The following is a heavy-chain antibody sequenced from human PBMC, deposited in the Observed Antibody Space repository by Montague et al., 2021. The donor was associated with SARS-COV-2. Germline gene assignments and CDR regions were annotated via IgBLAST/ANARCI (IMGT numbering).Heavy chain of an antibody. D-gene: IGHD1-26*01. CDR1: GDSVCRNSAA. CDR3: ARTSASSDY. J-gene: IGHJ4*02. V-gene: IGHV6-1*01. CDR2: TYHRFKWYN. Sequence: CAISGDSVCRNSAAWKWNRQTPSSGLEWLGRTYHRFKWYNDYAVSVKSRITINPDTSKNQISLQLNSVTPEDTAVYYCARTSASSDYWGQGTLVTVSS.